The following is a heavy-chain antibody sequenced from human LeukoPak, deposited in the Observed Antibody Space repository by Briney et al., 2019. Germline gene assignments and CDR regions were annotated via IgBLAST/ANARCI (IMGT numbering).Heavy chain of an antibody. V-gene: IGHV1-2*06. D-gene: IGHD1-1*01. Sequence: ASVKVSCKASGYTFIDYYIHWVRQAPGQGLEWMGRINPKSGGTNHAQKFQGRVTMTRDTSISTAYMELSSLRSDDTAVYFCARETYNERYHYFDYWGQGTLVTVSS. CDR3: ARETYNERYHYFDY. CDR2: INPKSGGT. J-gene: IGHJ4*02. CDR1: GYTFIDYY.